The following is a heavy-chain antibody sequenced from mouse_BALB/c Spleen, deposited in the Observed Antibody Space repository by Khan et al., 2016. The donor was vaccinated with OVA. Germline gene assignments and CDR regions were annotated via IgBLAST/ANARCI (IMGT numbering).Heavy chain of an antibody. CDR1: GYTFTSYW. CDR2: VYPGNSDT. D-gene: IGHD4-1*01. J-gene: IGHJ3*01. V-gene: IGHV1-5*01. Sequence: EVQLQESGTVLARPGASVKMSCKASGYTFTSYWMHWVKQRPGQGLEWIGAVYPGNSDTRYNEKFKGQAKLTAVTSTSTAYLELSSLTNEDSAFYDCTGRYWDGAWFVYWGQGTLVTVSA. CDR3: TGRYWDGAWFVY.